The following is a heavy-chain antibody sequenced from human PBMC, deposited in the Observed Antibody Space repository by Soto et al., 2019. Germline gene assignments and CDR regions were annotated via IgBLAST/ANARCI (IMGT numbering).Heavy chain of an antibody. V-gene: IGHV3-23*01. D-gene: IGHD4-17*01. Sequence: EVQLLESGGGLVQPGGSLRLSCAASGFTFNNYAMSWFRQAPGRGLEWVSTIRDGVGRTYYADSVKGRLTISRDNSKSRLSLQMNSLRVEGSALYYCAKDGYYDSRDSYWGRGTLVTVSS. CDR1: GFTFNNYA. CDR2: IRDGVGRT. CDR3: AKDGYYDSRDSY. J-gene: IGHJ4*02.